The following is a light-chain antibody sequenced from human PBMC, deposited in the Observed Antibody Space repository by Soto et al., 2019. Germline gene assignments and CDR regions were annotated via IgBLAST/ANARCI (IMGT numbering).Light chain of an antibody. CDR3: QQYASSGT. CDR1: QSVSSSY. Sequence: EIVLTQSPGTLSLSPGERATLSCRASQSVSSSYLAWYQQRPGQAPRLLIYGASSRATGIPDRFSGSGSGTDFTLTISRLEPEDFAVYYCQQYASSGTFGQGTKVDI. V-gene: IGKV3-20*01. J-gene: IGKJ1*01. CDR2: GAS.